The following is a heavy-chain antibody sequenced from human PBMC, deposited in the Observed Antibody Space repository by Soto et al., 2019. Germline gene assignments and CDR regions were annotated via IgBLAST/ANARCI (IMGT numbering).Heavy chain of an antibody. CDR1: GGSITGYY. J-gene: IGHJ4*02. D-gene: IGHD1-26*01. CDR2: IYDSGIT. V-gene: IGHV4-59*01. CDR3: ARRAGGCGGFGY. Sequence: PSETLSLTCTISGGSITGYYWSWIRQPPGKGLEWIGYIYDSGITNYNPSLKSRVTISVDMSKNRFSLKLSSVTAADTAVYYCARRAGGCGGFGYWGQGTLVTVSS.